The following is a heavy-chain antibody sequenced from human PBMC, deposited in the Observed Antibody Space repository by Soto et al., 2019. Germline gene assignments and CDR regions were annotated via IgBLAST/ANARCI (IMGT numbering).Heavy chain of an antibody. D-gene: IGHD2-15*01. J-gene: IGHJ4*02. CDR2: IYYSGST. V-gene: IGHV4-39*01. Sequence: QLQLQESGPGLVKPSETLSLTCTVSGGSISSSSYYWVWIRQPPGKGLEWIGSIYYSGSTYYNPSLKSRVTISVDTSKNQFSLKLSSVTAADTAVYYCVRHCSGGSCYSGCDYWGQGTLVTVSS. CDR1: GGSISSSSYY. CDR3: VRHCSGGSCYSGCDY.